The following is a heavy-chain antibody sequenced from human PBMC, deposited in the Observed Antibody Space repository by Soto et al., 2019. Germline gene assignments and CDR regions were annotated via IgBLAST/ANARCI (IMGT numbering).Heavy chain of an antibody. J-gene: IGHJ4*02. CDR3: ARVEASGSSSFDY. D-gene: IGHD1-26*01. Sequence: QVQLQESGPGLVKPSQTLSLTCTVSGGSISSGDYYWSWIRQPPGQGLEWIGYIYYSGSTYYNPSLKSRVTISGDTSKNQFSLKLTSVTAADTAVYYCARVEASGSSSFDYWGQGTLVTVSS. V-gene: IGHV4-30-4*01. CDR2: IYYSGST. CDR1: GGSISSGDYY.